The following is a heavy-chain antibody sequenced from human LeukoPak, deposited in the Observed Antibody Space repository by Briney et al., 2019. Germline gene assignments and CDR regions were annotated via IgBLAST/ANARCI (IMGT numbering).Heavy chain of an antibody. CDR3: ASGLQTYYYGSGSYQFDP. V-gene: IGHV1-8*01. J-gene: IGHJ5*02. CDR1: GYTFTSYD. D-gene: IGHD3-10*01. CDR2: MNPNSGNT. Sequence: ASVKVSCKASGYTFTSYDINWVRQATGQGLEWMGWMNPNSGNTGYAQKFQGRVTMTRNTSISTAYMELSSLRSEDTAVYYCASGLQTYYYGSGSYQFDPWGQGTLVTVSS.